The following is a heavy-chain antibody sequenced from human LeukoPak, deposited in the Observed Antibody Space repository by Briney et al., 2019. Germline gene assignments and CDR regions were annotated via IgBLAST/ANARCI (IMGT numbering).Heavy chain of an antibody. J-gene: IGHJ6*02. CDR2: IIPIFGTA. D-gene: IGHD5-12*01. CDR3: ATPYGGSPTYRQYGMDV. V-gene: IGHV1-69*01. Sequence: SSVKVSCKASGGTFSSYAISWVRQAPGQGLEWMGGIIPIFGTANYAQKFQGGVTITADESTSTAYMELSSLRSEDTAVYYCATPYGGSPTYRQYGMDVWGQGTTVTVSS. CDR1: GGTFSSYA.